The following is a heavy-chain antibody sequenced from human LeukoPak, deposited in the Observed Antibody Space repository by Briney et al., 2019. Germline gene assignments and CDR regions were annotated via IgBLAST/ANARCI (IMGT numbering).Heavy chain of an antibody. CDR3: ARWWDHYGGGWGFDY. CDR2: ICNSGTT. D-gene: IGHD3-10*01. V-gene: IGHV4-59*08. J-gene: IGHJ4*02. Sequence: SETLSLTCTVSGASISGYFWSWVRQPPGKQLEWIGYICNSGTTAYNPSLKSRVTISADTSKNQFSLRLSSVTAADTAVYYCARWWDHYGGGWGFDYWGQGTLVTVSS. CDR1: GASISGYF.